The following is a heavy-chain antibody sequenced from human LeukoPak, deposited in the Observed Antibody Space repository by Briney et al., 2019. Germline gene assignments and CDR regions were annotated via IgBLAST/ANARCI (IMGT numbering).Heavy chain of an antibody. V-gene: IGHV3-53*01. CDR1: GFTVSSNY. J-gene: IGHJ4*02. CDR2: IYSGGST. CDR3: AREGRQYSSGWYGSV. Sequence: HPGGSLRLSCAASGFTVSSNYMSWVRQAPGKGLEWVSVIYSGGSTYYADSVKGRFTISRDNAEKSLYLQMNSLRVEDTAVYYCAREGRQYSSGWYGSVWGQGTLVTVSS. D-gene: IGHD6-19*01.